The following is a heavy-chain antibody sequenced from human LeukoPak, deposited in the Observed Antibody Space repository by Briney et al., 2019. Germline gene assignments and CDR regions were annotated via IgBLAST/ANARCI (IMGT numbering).Heavy chain of an antibody. CDR2: IYHSGST. D-gene: IGHD3-10*01. J-gene: IGHJ4*02. CDR1: GGSISSSNW. CDR3: ARVGYYGSGSYYLTELDY. V-gene: IGHV4-4*02. Sequence: SETLSLTCAVSGGSISSSNWWSWVRQPPGKGLEWIGEIYHSGSTNYNPSLKSRVTTSVDKSKNQFSLKLSSVTAADTAVYYCARVGYYGSGSYYLTELDYWGQGTLVTVSS.